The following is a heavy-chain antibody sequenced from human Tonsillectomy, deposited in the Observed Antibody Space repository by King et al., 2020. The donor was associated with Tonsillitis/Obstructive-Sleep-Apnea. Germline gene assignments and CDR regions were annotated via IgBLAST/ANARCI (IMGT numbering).Heavy chain of an antibody. CDR2: ISSNGGNT. CDR1: GFTFTYYT. CDR3: TRVSRSIAPDY. V-gene: IGHV3-64D*06. J-gene: IGHJ4*02. D-gene: IGHD2-21*01. Sequence: VQLVESGGGLVQPGGSLRLSCSASGFTFTYYTMHWVRQVPGKGLEYVSGISSNGGNTYYADSVKGRFTTSRDNSKNTLYLQMSSLRADDTAVYYCTRVSRSIAPDYWGQGTLVTVSS.